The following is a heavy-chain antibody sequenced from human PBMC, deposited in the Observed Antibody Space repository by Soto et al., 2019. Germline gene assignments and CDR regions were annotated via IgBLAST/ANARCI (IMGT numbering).Heavy chain of an antibody. CDR3: ARGFFRPRSTPNFDY. CDR2: ISAYNGNT. D-gene: IGHD3-3*01. J-gene: IGHJ4*02. CDR1: GYTFTSYG. Sequence: ASVKVSCKASGYTFTSYGISWVRQAPGQGLEWMGWISAYNGNTNYAQKLQGRVTMTTDTSTSTAYMELRSLRSDDTAVYYCARGFFRPRSTPNFDYWGLGTLVTVST. V-gene: IGHV1-18*01.